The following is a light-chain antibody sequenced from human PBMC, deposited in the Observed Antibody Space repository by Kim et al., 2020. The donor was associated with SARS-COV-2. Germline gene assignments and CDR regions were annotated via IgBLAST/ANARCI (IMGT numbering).Light chain of an antibody. CDR1: SGDVGGYKF. J-gene: IGLJ3*02. Sequence: QSVLTQPASVSGSPGQSITISCTGTSGDVGGYKFVSWHQQHPGKPPKLIIFDGSERPSGVSNRFSGSKSGNTASLTISGLQAEDEADYYCCSYAGRTTWVFGGGTQLTVL. V-gene: IGLV2-23*01. CDR3: CSYAGRTTWV. CDR2: DGS.